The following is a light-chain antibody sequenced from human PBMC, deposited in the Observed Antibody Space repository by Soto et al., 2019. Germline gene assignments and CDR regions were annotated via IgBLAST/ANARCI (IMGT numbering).Light chain of an antibody. J-gene: IGKJ3*01. CDR2: LGS. Sequence: IVMTQSPLSLPVTPGEPASISCRSSQSLLHSNGYNYLDWYLQRPGQSPQLLIFLGSSRASGVPDRFSGSGSGTHFTLKISSVAAEDVGIFYCMQALQTPQIFGPGTEVHIK. CDR3: MQALQTPQI. CDR1: QSLLHSNGYNY. V-gene: IGKV2-28*01.